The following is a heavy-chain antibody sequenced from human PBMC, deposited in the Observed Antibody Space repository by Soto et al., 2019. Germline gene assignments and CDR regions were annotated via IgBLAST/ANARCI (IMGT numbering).Heavy chain of an antibody. D-gene: IGHD3-10*01. CDR2: IKSKTDGGTT. CDR3: TTFGAKSPHPLVDNAFDI. Sequence: PGGSLRLCCAASGFTFSNAWMSWVRQAPGKGLEWVGRIKSKTDGGTTDYAAPVKGRFTIPRDDSKNTLYLQMNSLKTEDTAVYYCTTFGAKSPHPLVDNAFDIWGQGTMVTVSS. V-gene: IGHV3-15*01. CDR1: GFTFSNAW. J-gene: IGHJ3*02.